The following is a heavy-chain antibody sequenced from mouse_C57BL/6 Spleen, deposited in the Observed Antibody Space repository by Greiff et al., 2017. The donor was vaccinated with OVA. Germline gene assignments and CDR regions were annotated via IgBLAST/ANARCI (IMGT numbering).Heavy chain of an antibody. CDR2: FYPGSGSI. CDR1: GYTFTEYT. D-gene: IGHD2-5*01. Sequence: QVQLQQSGAELVKPGASVKLSCKASGYTFTEYTIHWVKQRSGQGLEWIGWFYPGSGSIKYNEKFKDKATLTADKSSSTVYMELSRLTSEEDSVYFCARHEGSKASPRDGFAYWGQGTLVTVSA. J-gene: IGHJ3*01. V-gene: IGHV1-62-2*01. CDR3: ARHEGSKASPRDGFAY.